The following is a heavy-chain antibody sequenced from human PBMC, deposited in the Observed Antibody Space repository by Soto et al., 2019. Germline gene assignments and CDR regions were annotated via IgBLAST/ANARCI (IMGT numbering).Heavy chain of an antibody. D-gene: IGHD6-19*01. CDR2: IDWDDDK. CDR3: ARIPQLVAGRQYYYYGMDV. Sequence: ESGPTLVNPTQTLTLTCTFSGFSLSTSGMCVSWIRQPPGKALEWLALIDWDDDKYYSTSLKTRLTISKDTSKNQVVLTMTNMDPVDTATYYCARIPQLVAGRQYYYYGMDVWGRGTTVTVSS. J-gene: IGHJ6*02. CDR1: GFSLSTSGMC. V-gene: IGHV2-70*01.